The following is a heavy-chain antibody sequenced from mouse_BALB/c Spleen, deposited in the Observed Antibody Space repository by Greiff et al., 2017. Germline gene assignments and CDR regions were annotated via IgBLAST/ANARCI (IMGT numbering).Heavy chain of an antibody. V-gene: IGHV1-7*01. CDR3: AREASYYRYGLDY. Sequence: VKLMESGAELAKPGASVKMSCKASGYTFTSYWMHWVKQRPGQGLEWIGYINPSTGYTEYNQKFKDKATLTADKSSSTAYMQLSSLTSEDSAVYYCAREASYYRYGLDYWGQGTTLTVSS. J-gene: IGHJ2*01. D-gene: IGHD2-14*01. CDR1: GYTFTSYW. CDR2: INPSTGYT.